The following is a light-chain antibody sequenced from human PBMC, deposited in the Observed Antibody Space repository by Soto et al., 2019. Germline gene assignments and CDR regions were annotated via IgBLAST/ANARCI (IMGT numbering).Light chain of an antibody. Sequence: DLQMTQSPSSLSASVGDRVTITCQASQDISNYLNWYQQKPGKAPKLLIYDASNLETGVPSRFSGSGSGTDFTFTISSLQPEDIATYYSQQYDNLPLTFGGGTKVEIK. CDR2: DAS. CDR3: QQYDNLPLT. CDR1: QDISNY. J-gene: IGKJ4*01. V-gene: IGKV1-33*01.